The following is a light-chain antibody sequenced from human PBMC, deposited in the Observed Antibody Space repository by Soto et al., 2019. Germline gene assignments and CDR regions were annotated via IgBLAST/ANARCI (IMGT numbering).Light chain of an antibody. CDR3: QHYGSSPLT. J-gene: IGKJ4*01. CDR2: DAS. CDR1: QSISNNY. V-gene: IGKV3-20*01. Sequence: EIVLTQSPGTLSLSPGERATLSCRASQSISNNYLAWYQQKPGQAPRLLIYDASSRATGIPDRFSGSGSGTAFTLTISGLEPEDFAMYYCQHYGSSPLTFGGGTKVEIK.